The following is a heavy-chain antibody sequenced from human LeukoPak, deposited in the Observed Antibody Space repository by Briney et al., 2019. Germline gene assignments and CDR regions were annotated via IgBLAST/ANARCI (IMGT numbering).Heavy chain of an antibody. Sequence: SETLSLTCTVSGGSISSYYWSWIRQPPGKGLEWIGYIYYSGSTNYNPSLKSRVTISVDTSKNQFSLKLSSVTAADTAVYYCARDGAAAGTFDYWGQGTLVTVSS. CDR2: IYYSGST. CDR1: GGSISSYY. V-gene: IGHV4-59*12. CDR3: ARDGAAAGTFDY. J-gene: IGHJ4*02. D-gene: IGHD6-13*01.